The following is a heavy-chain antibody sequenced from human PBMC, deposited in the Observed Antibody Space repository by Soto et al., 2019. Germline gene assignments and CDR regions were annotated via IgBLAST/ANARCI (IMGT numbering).Heavy chain of an antibody. Sequence: GGSLRLSCVASGFTLSDYYMSWIRQAPGKGLEWVSAISSSGSSTYYADSVKGRFTISRDNSKNTLYLQMNSLRAEDTAVYYCAKAKQQLPPINWFDPWGQGTLVTVSS. V-gene: IGHV3-23*01. CDR1: GFTLSDYY. CDR2: ISSSGSST. D-gene: IGHD6-13*01. CDR3: AKAKQQLPPINWFDP. J-gene: IGHJ5*02.